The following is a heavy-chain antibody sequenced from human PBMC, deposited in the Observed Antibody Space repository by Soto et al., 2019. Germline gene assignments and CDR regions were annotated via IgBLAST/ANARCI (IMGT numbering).Heavy chain of an antibody. J-gene: IGHJ6*02. D-gene: IGHD3-3*01. CDR2: ISGSGGST. Sequence: PGGSLRLSCAASGFTFSSYAMSWVRQAPGKGLEWVSAISGSGGSTYYADSVKGRFTISRDNSKNTLYLQMNSLRAEDTAVYYCAKARRVTIFGVAHSYYGMDVWGQGTTVTVSS. CDR1: GFTFSSYA. V-gene: IGHV3-23*01. CDR3: AKARRVTIFGVAHSYYGMDV.